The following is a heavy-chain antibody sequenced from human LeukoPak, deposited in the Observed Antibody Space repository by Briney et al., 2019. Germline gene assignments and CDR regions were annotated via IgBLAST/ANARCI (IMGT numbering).Heavy chain of an antibody. J-gene: IGHJ4*02. D-gene: IGHD2-15*01. CDR1: GFTFSSYS. Sequence: GGSLRLSCAASGFTFSSYSMNWVRQAPGKGLEWVSYISSSSSTIYYADSVRGRFTISRDNAKNSLYLQMNSLRAEDTAVYYCARGHCSGGSCYFDYWGQGTLVTVSS. V-gene: IGHV3-48*04. CDR2: ISSSSSTI. CDR3: ARGHCSGGSCYFDY.